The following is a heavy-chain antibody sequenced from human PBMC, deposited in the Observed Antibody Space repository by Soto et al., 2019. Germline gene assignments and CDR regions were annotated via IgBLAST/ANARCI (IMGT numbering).Heavy chain of an antibody. CDR2: ISSSSSTI. D-gene: IGHD3-10*01. J-gene: IGHJ5*02. CDR3: ARDRGWPTPNWFDP. CDR1: GFTFSSYS. Sequence: GGSLILSCAASGFTFSSYSMNWVRQAPGKGLEWVSYISSSSSTIYYADSVKGRLTISRDNAKNSLYLQMNSLRDEDTAVYYCARDRGWPTPNWFDPWGQGTLVTVSS. V-gene: IGHV3-48*02.